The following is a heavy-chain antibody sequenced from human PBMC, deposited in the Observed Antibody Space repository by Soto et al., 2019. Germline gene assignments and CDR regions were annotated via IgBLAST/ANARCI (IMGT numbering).Heavy chain of an antibody. CDR3: VRGSSNWLWYFDL. CDR1: GYTFTSNY. D-gene: IGHD6-13*01. CDR2: INPSHSTT. V-gene: IGHV1-46*03. Sequence: QVHLVQSGAEVKKPGASVKLSCKASGYTFTSNYLYWVRQAPGQGLEWMGMINPSHSTTTYARNFQGIVTMTRDTSTSTIYIEVTRLRSEDTAVYYCVRGSSNWLWYFDLWGRGTLVTVSS. J-gene: IGHJ2*01.